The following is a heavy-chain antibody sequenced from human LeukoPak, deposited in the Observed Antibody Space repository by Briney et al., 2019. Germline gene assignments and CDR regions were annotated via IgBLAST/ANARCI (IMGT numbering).Heavy chain of an antibody. V-gene: IGHV3-23*01. CDR2: ITGSGGHT. D-gene: IGHD4-17*01. J-gene: IGHJ5*02. CDR3: AMDPNGDYIRATSFDP. CDR1: GFTFTAYA. Sequence: PGGSLRLSCAASGFTFTAYAMSWVRQDPRGGREWVFGITGSGGHTVYADSVRGRFTISRDNSRNTLFLQMNSLRVDDTAVYYCAMDPNGDYIRATSFDPWGRGTLVTVSS.